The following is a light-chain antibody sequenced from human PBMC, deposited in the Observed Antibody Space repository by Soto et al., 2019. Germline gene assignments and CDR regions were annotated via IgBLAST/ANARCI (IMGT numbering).Light chain of an antibody. CDR3: QEYDNWAPWT. J-gene: IGKJ1*01. Sequence: EVVMTQSPATLSVSPGERATLSCRASQTVRNNLTWYQQKPGQAPRLLIYDIFTRATDVPARFSGSGSGTEFTLTISGLQSEDFAVYYCQEYDNWAPWTFGQGTKVDIK. CDR1: QTVRNN. CDR2: DIF. V-gene: IGKV3-15*01.